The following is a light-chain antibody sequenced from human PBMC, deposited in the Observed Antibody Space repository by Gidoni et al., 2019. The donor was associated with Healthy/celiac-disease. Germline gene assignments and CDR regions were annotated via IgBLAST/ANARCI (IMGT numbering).Light chain of an antibody. CDR3: GTWDSSMSAQV. CDR2: DNN. J-gene: IGLJ3*02. V-gene: IGLV1-51*01. CDR1: SANIGNNY. Sequence: QSVFTHLPSVSAAPRQKVTISCSGSSANIGNNYVSWYQQLPGTAPKLMIYDNNKRPSGIPDRFSGSKSGTTATLGITGLQTGDEADYYCGTWDSSMSAQVFGGGTKLTVL.